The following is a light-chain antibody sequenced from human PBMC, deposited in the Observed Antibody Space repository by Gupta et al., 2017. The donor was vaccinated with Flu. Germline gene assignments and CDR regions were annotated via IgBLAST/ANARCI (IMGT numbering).Light chain of an antibody. V-gene: IGKV1-27*01. J-gene: IGKJ4*01. CDR1: QDIRNY. CDR2: GAS. Sequence: DIQMTQSTSSLSASVGDRVTITCRASQDIRNYLAWYQQKPGTAPKLLIYGASTLQSGVSSRFTGSGSGTDFTLTISSLQPEDVATYYCQKCNSAPALIFGGGTKVEIK. CDR3: QKCNSAPALI.